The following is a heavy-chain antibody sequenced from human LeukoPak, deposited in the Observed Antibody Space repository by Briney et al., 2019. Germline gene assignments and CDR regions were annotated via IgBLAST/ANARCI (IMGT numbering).Heavy chain of an antibody. V-gene: IGHV1-3*01. CDR2: INAGNGNT. CDR3: ASEGGYYYFDY. CDR1: GYTFTSYA. Sequence: GASVKVSCTASGYTFTSYAMHWVRQAPGQRLEWMGWINAGNGNTKYSQKFQGRVTITRDTSASTAYMELSSLRSEDTAAYYCASEGGYYYFDYWGQGTLVTVSS. D-gene: IGHD3-22*01. J-gene: IGHJ4*02.